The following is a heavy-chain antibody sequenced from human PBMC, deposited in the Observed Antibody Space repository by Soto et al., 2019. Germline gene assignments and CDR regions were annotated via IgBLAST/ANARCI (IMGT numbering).Heavy chain of an antibody. D-gene: IGHD4-17*01. CDR3: ARDADYGGSRGGMDV. Sequence: QVRLAESGPGLVKPSETLSLICSVSGGSVNNANYFWNWIRHHPENGLEWIGYISYSGSTRYNPSFKTRPTLSIDTSKNQFSLRVNSVAVADTAVYFCARDADYGGSRGGMDVWGRGTTVTVSS. CDR2: ISYSGST. J-gene: IGHJ6*02. CDR1: GGSVNNANYF. V-gene: IGHV4-31*03.